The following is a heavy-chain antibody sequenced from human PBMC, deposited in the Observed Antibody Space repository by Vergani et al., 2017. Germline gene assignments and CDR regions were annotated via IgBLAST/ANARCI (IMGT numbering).Heavy chain of an antibody. D-gene: IGHD1-7*01. Sequence: QVQLVQSGAEVKKPGSSVKVSCKASGGTFSSYAISWVRQAPGQGLEWMGRIIPIFGIANYAQKFQGRVTITADKSTSTAYMELSSLRSEDTAVYYCARDRGTVSPHADAFDIWGQGTMVTVSS. CDR2: IIPIFGIA. V-gene: IGHV1-69*04. J-gene: IGHJ3*02. CDR1: GGTFSSYA. CDR3: ARDRGTVSPHADAFDI.